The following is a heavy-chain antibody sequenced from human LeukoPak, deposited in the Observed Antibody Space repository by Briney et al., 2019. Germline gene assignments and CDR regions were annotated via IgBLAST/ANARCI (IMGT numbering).Heavy chain of an antibody. D-gene: IGHD2-8*01. V-gene: IGHV4-59*11. CDR2: IYYSGST. Sequence: PSETLSLTCTVSGASISSHYWSWIRQPPGKGLEWIGYIYYSGSTNYIPSLKSRVTISLDTSKNQFSLKLSSATDADTAVSFCARQYVYYYMDVWGKGTTVTVSS. CDR3: ARQYVYYYMDV. J-gene: IGHJ6*03. CDR1: GASISSHY.